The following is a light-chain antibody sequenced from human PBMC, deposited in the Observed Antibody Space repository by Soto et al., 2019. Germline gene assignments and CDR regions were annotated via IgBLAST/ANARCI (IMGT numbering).Light chain of an antibody. V-gene: IGLV2-14*01. J-gene: IGLJ2*01. CDR2: EVS. Sequence: QSALSQPPSASGSPGQSVTISCTGTSSDVGGYNYVSWYQQHPGKAPKLMIYEVSNRPSGVSNRFSGSKSGNTASLTISGLQAEDEADYYCSSYTSSSTLFGGGTKLTVL. CDR1: SSDVGGYNY. CDR3: SSYTSSSTL.